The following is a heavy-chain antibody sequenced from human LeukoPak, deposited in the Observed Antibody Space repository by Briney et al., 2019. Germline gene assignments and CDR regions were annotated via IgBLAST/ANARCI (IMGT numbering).Heavy chain of an antibody. Sequence: ASVKVSCKASGYTFTVYYMHWVRQAPGQGLEWMGWINPNSGGTNYAQKFQGRVTMTRDTSISTAYMELSRLRSDDTAVYYCARDPPRITMIVVVDFWGQGTLVTVSS. V-gene: IGHV1-2*02. CDR2: INPNSGGT. CDR1: GYTFTVYY. D-gene: IGHD3-22*01. J-gene: IGHJ4*02. CDR3: ARDPPRITMIVVVDF.